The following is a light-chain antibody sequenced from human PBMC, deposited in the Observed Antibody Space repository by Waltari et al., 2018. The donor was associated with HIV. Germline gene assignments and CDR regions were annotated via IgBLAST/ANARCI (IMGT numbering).Light chain of an antibody. J-gene: IGKJ2*01. Sequence: DSPMTQFPSTLSASVGDRVTITCRASQNLDNRMAWYPQKPGKAPNLLIYFASTLQRGVPSRFSGTGSGAEFTLTISSLQPDDFATYYCQGGNGYFGQGTKVEVK. CDR3: QGGNGY. CDR2: FAS. V-gene: IGKV1-5*03. CDR1: QNLDNR.